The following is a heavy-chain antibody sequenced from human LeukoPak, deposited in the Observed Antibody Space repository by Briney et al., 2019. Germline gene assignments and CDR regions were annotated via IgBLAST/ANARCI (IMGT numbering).Heavy chain of an antibody. J-gene: IGHJ6*03. CDR3: ARMRAAAGPRTNYYYYMDV. Sequence: PSETLSLTXAVYGGSFSGYYWSWIRQPPGKGLEWIGEINHSGSTNYNPSLKSRGTISVDTSKNQFSLKLSSVTAADTAVYYCARMRAAAGPRTNYYYYMDVWAKGPRSPSP. CDR2: INHSGST. D-gene: IGHD6-13*01. CDR1: GGSFSGYY. V-gene: IGHV4-34*01.